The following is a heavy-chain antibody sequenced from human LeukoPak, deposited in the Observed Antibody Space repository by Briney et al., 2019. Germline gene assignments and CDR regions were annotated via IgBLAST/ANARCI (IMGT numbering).Heavy chain of an antibody. CDR3: ARAWFRFDP. CDR2: INHSGST. V-gene: IGHV4-34*01. Sequence: PSETLSLTCAVYGGSFSGYYRSWIRQPPGKGLEWIGEINHSGSTNYNPSLKSRVTISVDTSKNQFSLKLSSVTAADTAVYYCARAWFRFDPWGQGTLATVSS. D-gene: IGHD3-10*01. J-gene: IGHJ5*02. CDR1: GGSFSGYY.